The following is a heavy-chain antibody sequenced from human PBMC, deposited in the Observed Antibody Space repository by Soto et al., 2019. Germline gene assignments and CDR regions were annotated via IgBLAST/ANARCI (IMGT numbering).Heavy chain of an antibody. V-gene: IGHV1-18*01. CDR2: TSAYNGNT. CDR3: ARRQWLVGGYYYGMDV. D-gene: IGHD6-19*01. J-gene: IGHJ6*02. Sequence: QVQLVQSGAEVKKPGASVKVSCKASGYTFSSYGISWVRQAPGQGLEWMGWTSAYNGNTNYAQKLQGRVTMTTDTSTSTAYMELRSLRSDDTAVYYCARRQWLVGGYYYGMDVWGQGTTVTVSS. CDR1: GYTFSSYG.